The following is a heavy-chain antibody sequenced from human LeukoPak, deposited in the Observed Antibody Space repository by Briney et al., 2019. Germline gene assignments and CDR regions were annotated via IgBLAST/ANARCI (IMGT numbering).Heavy chain of an antibody. Sequence: QPGGSLRLPCVASGLTFSNSWMTWVRQAPGKGLEWVANIKKDGSETYYVDSVRGRFTVSRDNDKNSLYLEMNSLRDEDTAVYYCARDMRSYYGSGSYYHFDYWGQGTLVTVSS. CDR3: ARDMRSYYGSGSYYHFDY. J-gene: IGHJ4*02. CDR1: GLTFSNSW. D-gene: IGHD3-10*01. CDR2: IKKDGSET. V-gene: IGHV3-7*01.